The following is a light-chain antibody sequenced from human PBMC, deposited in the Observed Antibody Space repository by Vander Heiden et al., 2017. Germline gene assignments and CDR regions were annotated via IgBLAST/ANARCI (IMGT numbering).Light chain of an antibody. J-gene: IGKJ3*01. V-gene: IGKV3-20*01. CDR1: QSVSSSY. Sequence: EVVLTQSPGTLSLSPGERATLSCRASQSVSSSYLAWYQQKPGQAPRLLIHGASSRATGIPDRFSGSGSGTDFTLTISRLEPEDFAVYYCQQYGTSPLTFGSGTKVDIK. CDR3: QQYGTSPLT. CDR2: GAS.